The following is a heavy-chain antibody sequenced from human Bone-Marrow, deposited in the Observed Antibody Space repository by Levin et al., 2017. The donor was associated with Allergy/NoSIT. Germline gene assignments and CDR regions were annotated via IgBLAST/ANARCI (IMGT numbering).Heavy chain of an antibody. CDR3: AIAYGLDS. Sequence: GGSLRLSCAASGFTFSDYWMSWVRQAPGKGLEWVANINQGGSETYYVDSVKGRFTISRDNAKNSLYLHMNSLRAEDTAVYYCAIAYGLDSWGQGTLVIVSS. D-gene: IGHD3-10*01. CDR2: INQGGSET. V-gene: IGHV3-7*01. CDR1: GFTFSDYW. J-gene: IGHJ4*02.